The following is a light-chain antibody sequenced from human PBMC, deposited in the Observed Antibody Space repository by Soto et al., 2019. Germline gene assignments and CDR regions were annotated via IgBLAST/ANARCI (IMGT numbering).Light chain of an antibody. CDR2: DVS. V-gene: IGLV2-14*03. CDR1: SSDVGGYNF. J-gene: IGLJ1*01. Sequence: QSALTQPASLSGSPWQSIAISCTGTSSDVGGYNFVSWYQHHPGKAPKLMIYDVSSRPSGVSHRFSGSKSGNTASLTISGLQAEDEADYYCSSYTRSRTPYVFGTGTKVTVL. CDR3: SSYTRSRTPYV.